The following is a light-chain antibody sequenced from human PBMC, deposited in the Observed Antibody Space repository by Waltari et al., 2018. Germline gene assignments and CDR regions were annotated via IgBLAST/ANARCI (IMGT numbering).Light chain of an antibody. V-gene: IGKV4-1*01. CDR3: QQYYSSPRT. CDR2: WAS. Sequence: DIVMTQSPDSLAVSLGERATINCKSSQSVLYNSNNKNYLAWYQQKPGQPPKLLIYWASTRQSGVPDRFSGGGSGTDFTLTISSLQAEDLAVYYCQQYYSSPRTFGQGTKVEIK. CDR1: QSVLYNSNNKNY. J-gene: IGKJ1*01.